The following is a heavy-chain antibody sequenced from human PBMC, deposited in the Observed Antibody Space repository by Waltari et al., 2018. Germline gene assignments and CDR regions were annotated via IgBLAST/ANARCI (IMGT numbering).Heavy chain of an antibody. CDR2: IYHSGST. Sequence: QVQLQESGPGLVKPSETLSLTCAVSGYSISSGYYWGWIRQPPGKGLEWIGSIYHSGSTYYDPSLKRRVTISVDTSKNQFSLKLSSVTAADTAVYYCARVMDQSFDLWGRGTLVTVSS. CDR1: GYSISSGYY. CDR3: ARVMDQSFDL. D-gene: IGHD2-2*03. J-gene: IGHJ2*01. V-gene: IGHV4-38-2*01.